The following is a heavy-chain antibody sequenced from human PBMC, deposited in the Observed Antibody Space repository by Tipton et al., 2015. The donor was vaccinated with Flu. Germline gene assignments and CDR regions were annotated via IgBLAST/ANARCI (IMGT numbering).Heavy chain of an antibody. CDR3: ARDGYYYDSSGLDY. CDR1: GGSISSYY. CDR2: IYTSGST. D-gene: IGHD3-22*01. Sequence: GLVKPSETLSLTCTVSGGSISSYYWSWIRQPAGKGLEWIGRIYTSGSTNYNPSLKSRVTMSVDTSKSQFSLKLSSVTAADTAVYYCARDGYYYDSSGLDYWGQGTLVTVSS. V-gene: IGHV4-4*07. J-gene: IGHJ4*02.